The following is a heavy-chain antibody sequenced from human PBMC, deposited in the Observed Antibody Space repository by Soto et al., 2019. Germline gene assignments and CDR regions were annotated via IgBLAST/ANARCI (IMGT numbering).Heavy chain of an antibody. CDR3: VEGWNDF. D-gene: IGHD1-1*01. CDR2: IKAKIDGETT. J-gene: IGHJ4*02. V-gene: IGHV3-15*01. CDR1: KFMFSSAW. Sequence: EVYLVESGGDLVEPGGSLRLSCAASKFMFSSAWMSWVRQAPGQGLEWVGRIKAKIDGETTDYADFVQGRFTISRDDSKNTLFLEMNSLKLEDTAVYFCVEGWNDFWGQGTLVTVSS.